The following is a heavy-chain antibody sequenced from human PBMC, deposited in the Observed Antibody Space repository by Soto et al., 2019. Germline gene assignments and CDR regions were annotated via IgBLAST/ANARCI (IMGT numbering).Heavy chain of an antibody. V-gene: IGHV3-30*18. CDR2: LLDDGSK. Sequence: QVELVESGGGVVRPGRSLRLSCAASRFPFSYYAMHWVRPAPGKGLEFVAVLLDDGSKYYADSVKGRFTISKDNSMKTVDLEMSSLRPEDTALYYCAKEGTGLYNAFDIWGQGTMVTVS. D-gene: IGHD3-10*01. J-gene: IGHJ3*02. CDR1: RFPFSYYA. CDR3: AKEGTGLYNAFDI.